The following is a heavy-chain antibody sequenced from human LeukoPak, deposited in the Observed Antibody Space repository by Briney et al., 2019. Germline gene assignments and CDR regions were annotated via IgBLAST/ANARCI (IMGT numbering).Heavy chain of an antibody. CDR3: ARIRVPYYDFWSGYSDYYYYGMDV. CDR2: IYHSGSP. CDR1: GGSISSNNW. D-gene: IGHD3-3*01. Sequence: SETLSLTCAVSGGSISSNNWWGWVRQPPGKGLEWIGEIYHSGSPNYNPSLKSRVTISVDTSKNQFSLKLSSVTAADTAVYYCARIRVPYYDFWSGYSDYYYYGMDVWGQGTTVTVSS. V-gene: IGHV4-4*02. J-gene: IGHJ6*02.